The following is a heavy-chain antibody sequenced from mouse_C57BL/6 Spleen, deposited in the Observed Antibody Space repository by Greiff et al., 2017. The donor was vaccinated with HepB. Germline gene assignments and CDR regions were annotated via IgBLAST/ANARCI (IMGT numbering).Heavy chain of an antibody. V-gene: IGHV14-4*01. J-gene: IGHJ2*01. CDR2: IDPENGDT. Sequence: VQLQQSGAELVRPGASVKLSCTASGFNIKDDYMHWVKQRPEQGLEWIGWIDPENGDTEYASKFQGKATITADTSSNTAYLQLSSLTSEDTAVYYCAYYYGPGYWGQGTTLTVSS. D-gene: IGHD1-1*01. CDR3: AYYYGPGY. CDR1: GFNIKDDY.